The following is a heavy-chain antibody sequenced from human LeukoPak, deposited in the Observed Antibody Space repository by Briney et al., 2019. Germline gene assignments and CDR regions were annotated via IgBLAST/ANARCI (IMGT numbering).Heavy chain of an antibody. CDR3: AKDRDGYNTDFDY. CDR2: ISGSGGST. CDR1: GFIFTNYA. J-gene: IGHJ4*02. D-gene: IGHD5-24*01. V-gene: IGHV3-23*01. Sequence: GGSLRLSCAASGFIFTNYAMTWVRQAPGKGLEWVSGISGSGGSTYYADSVKGRFTISRDESKNTLYLQMNSLRAEDMAVYYCAKDRDGYNTDFDYWGQGTLVTVSS.